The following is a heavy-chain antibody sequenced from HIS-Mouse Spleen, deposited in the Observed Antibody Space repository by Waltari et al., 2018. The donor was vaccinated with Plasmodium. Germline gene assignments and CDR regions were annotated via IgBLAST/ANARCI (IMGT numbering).Heavy chain of an antibody. CDR2: IKQDGSEK. D-gene: IGHD6-13*01. CDR1: GFPFSSDL. Sequence: EVQLVESGGGLVQPGWSLRLSCAASGFPFSSDLWGWVRQAPGKGLEWVANIKQDGSEKYYVDSVKGRFTISRDNAKNSLYLQMNSLRAEDTAVYYCASSWYWYFDLWGRGTLVTVSS. V-gene: IGHV3-7*01. J-gene: IGHJ2*01. CDR3: ASSWYWYFDL.